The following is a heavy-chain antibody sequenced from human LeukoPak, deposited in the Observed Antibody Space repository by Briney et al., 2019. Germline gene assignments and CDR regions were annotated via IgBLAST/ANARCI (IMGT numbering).Heavy chain of an antibody. V-gene: IGHV3-23*01. D-gene: IGHD5-18*01. J-gene: IGHJ3*02. CDR2: ISGSGGST. CDR3: AKAAGDSYGYPDAFDI. CDR1: GFTFSSYA. Sequence: GGSLRLSCAASGFTFSSYAMSWVRQAPGKGLKWVSAISGSGGSTYYADSVKGRFTISRDNSKNTLYLQMNSLRAEDTAVYYCAKAAGDSYGYPDAFDIWGQGTMVTVSS.